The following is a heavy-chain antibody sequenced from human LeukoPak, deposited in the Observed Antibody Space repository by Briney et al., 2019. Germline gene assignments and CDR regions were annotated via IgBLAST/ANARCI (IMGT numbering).Heavy chain of an antibody. J-gene: IGHJ4*02. CDR2: IYTSGST. CDR1: GGSISSYY. Sequence: SETLSLTCTVSGGSISSYYWGWIRQPAGKGLEWIGRIYTSGSTNYTPSLKSRVTMSVDTSKNQFYLKLSSVTAADTAVYYCARAGDSSGYEYYFDYWGQGTLVTVSS. CDR3: ARAGDSSGYEYYFDY. D-gene: IGHD3-22*01. V-gene: IGHV4-4*07.